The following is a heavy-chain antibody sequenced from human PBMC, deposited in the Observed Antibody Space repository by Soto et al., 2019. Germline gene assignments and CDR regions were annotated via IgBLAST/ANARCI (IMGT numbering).Heavy chain of an antibody. CDR2: IYYSGST. CDR3: ARPTHIVLIEV. CDR1: GGSISSSSYY. D-gene: IGHD2-8*01. J-gene: IGHJ6*02. Sequence: KPSETLSLTCTVSGGSISSSSYYWGWIRQPPGKGLEWIGSIYYSGSTYYNPSLKSRVTISVDTSKNQFSLKLSSVTAADTAVYYCARPTHIVLIEVWGQGTTVTVSS. V-gene: IGHV4-39*01.